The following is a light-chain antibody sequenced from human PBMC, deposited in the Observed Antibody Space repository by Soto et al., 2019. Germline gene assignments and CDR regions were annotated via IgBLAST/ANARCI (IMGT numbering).Light chain of an antibody. CDR1: QTVSGAY. CDR2: DVS. Sequence: EIGLTQSPGTLSWSPGEGATLSCGASQTVSGAYLAWYRQKPGQAPRLVIYDVSRRATGIPDRFSGSGSGTDFTLTVSRLEPEDFAVYYCQQYGSSPPITFGQGTRLEIK. J-gene: IGKJ5*01. V-gene: IGKV3-20*01. CDR3: QQYGSSPPIT.